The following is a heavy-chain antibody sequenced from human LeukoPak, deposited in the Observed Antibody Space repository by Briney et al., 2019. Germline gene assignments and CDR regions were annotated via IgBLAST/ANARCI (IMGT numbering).Heavy chain of an antibody. CDR2: IYPGDSDT. V-gene: IGHV5-51*01. J-gene: IGHJ4*02. D-gene: IGHD3-22*01. CDR1: GYSFTSYW. Sequence: GESLKISCKGSGYSFTSYWIGWVRQMPGKGLEWMGIIYPGDSDTRYSPSFQGQVTISADKSISTAYLQWSSLKASDTAMYYCARPSNYYDSSGFGSPVDYWGQGTLVTVSS. CDR3: ARPSNYYDSSGFGSPVDY.